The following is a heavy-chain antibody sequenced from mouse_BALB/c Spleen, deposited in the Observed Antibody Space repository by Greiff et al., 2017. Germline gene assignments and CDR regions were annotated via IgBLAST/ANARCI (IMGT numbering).Heavy chain of an antibody. CDR1: GYTFTSYW. D-gene: IGHD2-2*01. CDR3: ARWFKYYFDY. V-gene: IGHV1-7*01. J-gene: IGHJ2*01. Sequence: QVQLQQSGAELAKPGASVKMSCKASGYTFTSYWMHWVKQRPGQGLEWIGYINPSTGYTEYNQKFKDKATLTADKSSSTAYMQLSSLTSEDSAVYYCARWFKYYFDYWGQGTTLTVSS. CDR2: INPSTGYT.